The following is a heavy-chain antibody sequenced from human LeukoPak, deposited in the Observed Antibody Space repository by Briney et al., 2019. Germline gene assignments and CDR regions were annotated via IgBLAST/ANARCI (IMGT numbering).Heavy chain of an antibody. CDR2: IYYSGST. D-gene: IGHD3-3*01. V-gene: IGHV4-30-4*08. CDR3: ARVLPYDFWSGGAPGAVDY. J-gene: IGHJ4*02. Sequence: SQTLSLTCTVSGGSISSGDYYWSWIRQPPGKGLEWIGYIYYSGSTYYNPSLKSRVTISVDTSKNQFSLKLSSVTAADTAVYYCARVLPYDFWSGGAPGAVDYWGQGTLVTVSS. CDR1: GGSISSGDYY.